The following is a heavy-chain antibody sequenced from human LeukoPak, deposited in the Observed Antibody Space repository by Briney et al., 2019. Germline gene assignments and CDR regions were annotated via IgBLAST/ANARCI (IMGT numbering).Heavy chain of an antibody. CDR1: GYIFSVYA. Sequence: ASVKVSCKASGYIFSVYALIWVRQAPGQGLELMGWINTNTGNPTYAQGFTGRFVFSLDTSVSTAYLQISSLKTEDTAVYYCARDYTIAVGTTTYLQHWGQGTLVTVSS. CDR2: INTNTGNP. J-gene: IGHJ1*01. D-gene: IGHD1-14*01. V-gene: IGHV7-4-1*02. CDR3: ARDYTIAVGTTTYLQH.